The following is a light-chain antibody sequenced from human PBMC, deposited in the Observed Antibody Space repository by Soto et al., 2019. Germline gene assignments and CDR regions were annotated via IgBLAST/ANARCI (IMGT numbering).Light chain of an antibody. J-gene: IGLJ3*02. CDR2: DVS. CDR3: CSFAGSPSVV. CDR1: SSDVGGYKY. Sequence: QSALTQPRSVSGSPGQPVTISCTGTSSDVGGYKYVSWYQHHPGKAPKLMIYDVSERPSGVPDRFSGSKSGNTASLTISGLQAEDEADYYCCSFAGSPSVVFGGGTKLTVL. V-gene: IGLV2-11*01.